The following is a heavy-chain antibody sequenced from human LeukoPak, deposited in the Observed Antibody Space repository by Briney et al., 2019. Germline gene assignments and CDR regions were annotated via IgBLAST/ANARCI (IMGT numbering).Heavy chain of an antibody. CDR2: IYTSGST. J-gene: IGHJ4*02. Sequence: SETLSLTCTVSGGSISSYYWSWIRQPAGKGLEWIGRIYTSGSTYFNPSLKSRVTISVDTSKNQFSLKLSSVTAADTAVYYCARRIARAGDYWGQGTLVTVSS. V-gene: IGHV4-4*07. CDR1: GGSISSYY. CDR3: ARRIARAGDY. D-gene: IGHD6-13*01.